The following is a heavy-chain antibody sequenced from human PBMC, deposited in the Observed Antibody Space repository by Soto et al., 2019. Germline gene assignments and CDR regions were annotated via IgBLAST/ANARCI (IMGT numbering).Heavy chain of an antibody. Sequence: QVQLVQSGAEVKKPGSSVKVSCKASGGTFSSYAISWVRQAPGQGLEWMGGIIPISGTANYAQKFQGRVTITADESTSTAYMELSSRRSEDTAVYYVARSQGRSTSLEIYYYYYYGRDGWGQGTTVTVSS. V-gene: IGHV1-69*01. J-gene: IGHJ6*02. CDR2: IIPISGTA. CDR3: ARSQGRSTSLEIYYYYYYGRDG. CDR1: GGTFSSYA. D-gene: IGHD2-2*01.